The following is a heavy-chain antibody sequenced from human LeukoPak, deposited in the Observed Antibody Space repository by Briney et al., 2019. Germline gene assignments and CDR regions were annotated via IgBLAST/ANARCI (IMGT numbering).Heavy chain of an antibody. Sequence: SHTLSLTCTVSNYSVSSNVHWSWIRRSPGRGLEWIVRVYQSGNAYYNPSLKSRVLLSFDPSKNELSLQINSATAPATALYFCASLRFGESYFAFWGQGTQVTVSS. D-gene: IGHD2/OR15-2a*01. CDR1: NYSVSSNVH. V-gene: IGHV4-38-2*02. CDR2: VYQSGNA. J-gene: IGHJ4*02. CDR3: ASLRFGESYFAF.